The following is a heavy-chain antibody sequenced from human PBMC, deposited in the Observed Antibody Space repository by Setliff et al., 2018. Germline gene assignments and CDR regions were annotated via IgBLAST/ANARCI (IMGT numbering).Heavy chain of an antibody. J-gene: IGHJ6*02. D-gene: IGHD2-2*01. V-gene: IGHV3-23*01. Sequence: GSLRLSCAASGFTFSSYAMNWVRQAPGKGLEWVSAISDSGGSAYYADSVKGRFTISRDNSKNTLYLQMNSLRAEDTAVYYCAVLVVVTYGMDVWGQGTTVTVSS. CDR1: GFTFSSYA. CDR3: AVLVVVTYGMDV. CDR2: ISDSGGSA.